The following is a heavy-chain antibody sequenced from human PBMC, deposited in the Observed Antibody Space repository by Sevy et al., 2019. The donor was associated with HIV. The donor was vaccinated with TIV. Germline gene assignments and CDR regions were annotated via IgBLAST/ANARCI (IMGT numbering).Heavy chain of an antibody. D-gene: IGHD2-15*01. CDR3: AKGGYCSGGNCYSHWFDP. CDR2: ISGSGGST. CDR1: GFTFSSYA. Sequence: GGSLRLSCAASGFTFSSYAMSWVRQAPGKGLEWVSAISGSGGSTYYADSVKGRFTISRDNSKNTLYLQMNSLRAEDTAVYYCAKGGYCSGGNCYSHWFDPWGQGTLVTVSS. J-gene: IGHJ5*02. V-gene: IGHV3-23*01.